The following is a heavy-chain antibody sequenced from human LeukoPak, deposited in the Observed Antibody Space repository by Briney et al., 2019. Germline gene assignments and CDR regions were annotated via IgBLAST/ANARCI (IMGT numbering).Heavy chain of an antibody. V-gene: IGHV3-74*01. CDR3: ARVDEEQWLVYSYDEYFQH. Sequence: PGGSLRLSCAASGFTFSSYWMHWVRQAPGKGLVWVSRINSDGSSTSYADSVKGRFTISRDNAKNTLYLQMNSLRAEDTAVYYCARVDEEQWLVYSYDEYFQHWGQGTLVTVSP. J-gene: IGHJ1*01. D-gene: IGHD6-19*01. CDR2: INSDGSST. CDR1: GFTFSSYW.